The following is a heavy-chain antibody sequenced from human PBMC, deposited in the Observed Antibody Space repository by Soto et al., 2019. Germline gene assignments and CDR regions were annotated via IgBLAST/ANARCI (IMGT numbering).Heavy chain of an antibody. J-gene: IGHJ4*02. CDR2: IYYSGST. D-gene: IGHD6-13*01. Sequence: SETLSLTCTVSGGSVSSSRYYWGWIRQTPGKGLEWIGSIYYSGSTNNNPSLKSRVTISVDTSKNQFSLKLSSVTAADTAVYYCARDLSPAAGYFDYWGQGTLVTVSS. V-gene: IGHV4-61*01. CDR3: ARDLSPAAGYFDY. CDR1: GGSVSSSRYY.